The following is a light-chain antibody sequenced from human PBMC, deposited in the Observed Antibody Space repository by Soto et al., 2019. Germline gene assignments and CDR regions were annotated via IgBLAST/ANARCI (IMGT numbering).Light chain of an antibody. V-gene: IGLV1-44*01. CDR2: NND. Sequence: QSVLTQPPSASGTPGQTVTISCSGTSSNIGDNTVSWYQQFPGTAPSLLIYNNDQRPSGVPDRFTGSKSGASASLAISGLQSGDDSDYYCAAWEGIKGVAFGGGTQLTVL. J-gene: IGLJ2*01. CDR1: SSNIGDNT. CDR3: AAWEGIKGVA.